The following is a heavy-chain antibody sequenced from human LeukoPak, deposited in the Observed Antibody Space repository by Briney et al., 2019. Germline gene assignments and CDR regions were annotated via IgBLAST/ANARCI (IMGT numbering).Heavy chain of an antibody. CDR3: ARGLDTAMDYGMDV. CDR1: GGSFSGYY. CDR2: INHSGST. D-gene: IGHD5-18*01. V-gene: IGHV4-34*01. Sequence: SETLSLTCAVYGGSFSGYYWSWIRQPPGKGLEWIGEINHSGSTNYNPSLKSRVTISVDTSQNQFSLKLSSVTAADTAVYYCARGLDTAMDYGMDVWGKGTTVTVSS. J-gene: IGHJ6*04.